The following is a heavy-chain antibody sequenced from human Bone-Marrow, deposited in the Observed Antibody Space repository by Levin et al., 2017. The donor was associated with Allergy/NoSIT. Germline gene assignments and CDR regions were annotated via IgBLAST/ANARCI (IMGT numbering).Heavy chain of an antibody. CDR3: AKALNRWNDFAFDI. CDR1: GFAFDNFA. V-gene: IGHV3-23*01. J-gene: IGHJ3*02. Sequence: PGGSLRLSCAASGFAFDNFAISWVRQAPGKGLEWVSSISGSGAVTYYADSVKGRFTVSRDNSKNTVFLQLSSLRGEDTALFYCAKALNRWNDFAFDIWGQGTMVTVSS. CDR2: ISGSGAVT. D-gene: IGHD1-1*01.